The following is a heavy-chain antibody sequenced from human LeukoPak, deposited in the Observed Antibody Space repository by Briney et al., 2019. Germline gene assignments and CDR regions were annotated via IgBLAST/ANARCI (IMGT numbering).Heavy chain of an antibody. CDR1: GYTLTELS. Sequence: ASVKVSCKVSGYTLTELSMHWVRQAPGKGLEWMGGFDPEDGETIYAQKFQGRVTMTEDTSTDTAYMELSSLRSEDTAVYYCATDSPTHYDILTGPLLNWGQGTLVTVSS. CDR2: FDPEDGET. V-gene: IGHV1-24*01. D-gene: IGHD3-9*01. CDR3: ATDSPTHYDILTGPLLN. J-gene: IGHJ4*02.